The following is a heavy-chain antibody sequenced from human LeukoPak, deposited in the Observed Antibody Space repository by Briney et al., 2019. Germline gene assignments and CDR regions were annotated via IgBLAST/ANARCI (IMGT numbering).Heavy chain of an antibody. CDR2: VRYDGTNK. CDR3: AREGDDSSGYYYTGLPGARPFDY. CDR1: GFTFSTFG. Sequence: GGSLRLSCAASGFAASGFTFSTFGMHWVRQAPGEGLEWVAFVRYDGTNKYYADSVKGRFTISRDDSKNTLYLQMNSLRAEDTAVYYCAREGDDSSGYYYTGLPGARPFDYWGQGTLVTVSS. J-gene: IGHJ4*02. V-gene: IGHV3-30*02. D-gene: IGHD3-22*01.